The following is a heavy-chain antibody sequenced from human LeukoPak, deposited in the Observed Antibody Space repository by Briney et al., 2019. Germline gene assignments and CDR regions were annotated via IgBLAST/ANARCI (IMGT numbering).Heavy chain of an antibody. Sequence: SETLSLTCTVSGDSITDDYYTWIRQPAGKGLEWIGRIHSGGTTNYNPSLMSRVTLSIDKSKKYISLILTSVTAADTALYYCARDNGSGYTKGYEHYYYYLDVWGKGTMVTVSS. CDR2: IHSGGTT. V-gene: IGHV4-4*07. J-gene: IGHJ6*03. CDR3: ARDNGSGYTKGYEHYYYYLDV. D-gene: IGHD3-3*02. CDR1: GDSITDDY.